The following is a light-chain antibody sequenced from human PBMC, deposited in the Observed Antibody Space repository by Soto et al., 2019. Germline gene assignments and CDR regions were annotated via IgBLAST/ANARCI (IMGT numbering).Light chain of an antibody. CDR1: QSISDT. CDR2: GAS. Sequence: EIEITQSPATLSRSPPSTASLSWKASQSISDTLAWYQQKPGQAPRLLIHGASTRATGFQARFSGSGSGTDFTLTISSLQSEDFAVYYCQQYTNGIPTTFGQGTRPDVK. V-gene: IGKV3-15*01. J-gene: IGKJ5*01. CDR3: QQYTNGIPTT.